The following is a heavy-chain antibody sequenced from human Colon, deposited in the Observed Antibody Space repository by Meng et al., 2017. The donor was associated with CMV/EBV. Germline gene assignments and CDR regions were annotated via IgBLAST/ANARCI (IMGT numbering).Heavy chain of an antibody. CDR1: GYTFSNFW. V-gene: IGHV5-51*01. D-gene: IGHD1-26*01. CDR3: ARFVGVGATY. CDR2: IYPGDSDT. J-gene: IGHJ4*02. Sequence: GESLKISCKASGYTFSNFWIGWVRQRPGKGLEWMGIIYPGDSDTRYSPSFQGQVTISADKSISTAYLQWSSLKASDTAMYYCARFVGVGATYWGQGTLVTVSS.